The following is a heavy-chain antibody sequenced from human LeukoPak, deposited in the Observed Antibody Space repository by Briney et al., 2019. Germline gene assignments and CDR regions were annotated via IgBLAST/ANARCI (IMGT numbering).Heavy chain of an antibody. J-gene: IGHJ3*02. CDR2: IDASGSI. Sequence: GGSLRLSCAASGFTFSDHYMDWVRQAPGKGLEWVSCIDASGSIYYVDSVKGRFSISRDNAEDSLYLQMNSLRAEDTAVYYCARDTSYAFDIWGQGTLVTVFS. CDR3: ARDTSYAFDI. V-gene: IGHV3-69-1*01. CDR1: GFTFSDHY.